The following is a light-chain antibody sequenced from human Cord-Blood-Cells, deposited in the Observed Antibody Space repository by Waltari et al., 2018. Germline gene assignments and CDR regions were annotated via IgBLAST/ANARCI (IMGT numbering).Light chain of an antibody. CDR1: QDISNY. J-gene: IGKJ2*03. CDR3: QQYDNRPYS. CDR2: DAS. V-gene: IGKV1-33*01. Sequence: DIQMTQSPSSLSASVGDRVTITCQASQDISNYLNWYQQKPGKAPKLLINDASNLETGGPSRFSGSRSGTDFTFTISSLQPEDISTYYCQQYDNRPYSFGQGTKLEIK.